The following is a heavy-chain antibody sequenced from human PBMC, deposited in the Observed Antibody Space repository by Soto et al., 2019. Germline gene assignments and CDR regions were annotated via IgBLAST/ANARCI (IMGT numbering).Heavy chain of an antibody. CDR2: ISDDGKIT. CDR1: GFVFKMYY. Sequence: GGSLRLSCEASGFVFKMYYMHWVRQVPGKGPEWVSRISDDGKITTYADSVKDRFTISRDNSKDTLYLQLDNLRGDDTGLYYCIRGPRVSSSGTGAYWGQGTQVTVSS. CDR3: IRGPRVSSSGTGAY. V-gene: IGHV3-74*01. J-gene: IGHJ4*02. D-gene: IGHD6-6*01.